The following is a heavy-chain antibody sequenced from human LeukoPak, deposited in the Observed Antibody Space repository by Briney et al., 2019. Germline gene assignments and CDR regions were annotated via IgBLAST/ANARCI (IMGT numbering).Heavy chain of an antibody. CDR1: GGSISSSSFY. V-gene: IGHV4-39*01. Sequence: SETLSLTCTVSGGSISSSSFYWGWIRQPPGKGLEWIGSIYYTGSTYFNPSLKSRVTISVDTSKNQFSLKLSSVTAADTAVYYCARHKGPGSYYYYYGLDVWGQGTTVTVSS. CDR3: ARHKGPGSYYYYYGLDV. J-gene: IGHJ6*02. CDR2: IYYTGST.